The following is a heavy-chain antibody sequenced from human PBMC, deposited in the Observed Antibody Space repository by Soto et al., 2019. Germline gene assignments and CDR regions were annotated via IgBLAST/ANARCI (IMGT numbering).Heavy chain of an antibody. CDR3: ASTPQQLAP. V-gene: IGHV3-30-3*01. CDR2: ISYDGSNK. D-gene: IGHD6-13*01. Sequence: GGSLRLSCAASGFTFSSYAMHWVRQAPGKGLEWVAVISYDGSNKYYADSVKGRFTVSRDNSKNTLYLQMNSLRAEDTAVYYCASTPQQLAPGGQGTLVTVSS. J-gene: IGHJ4*02. CDR1: GFTFSSYA.